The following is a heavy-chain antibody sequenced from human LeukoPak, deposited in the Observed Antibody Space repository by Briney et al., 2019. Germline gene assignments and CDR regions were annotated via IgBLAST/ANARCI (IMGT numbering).Heavy chain of an antibody. J-gene: IGHJ4*02. CDR2: IYYSGST. CDR1: GGSISSGGYS. Sequence: PSETLSLTCAVSGGSISSGGYSWSWIRQPPGKGLEWIGYIYYSGSTYYNPSLKSRVTISVDTSKNQFSLKLSSVTAADTAVYYCARARESVYYYDSSGYSYFDYWGQGTLVTVSS. V-gene: IGHV4-30-4*07. CDR3: ARARESVYYYDSSGYSYFDY. D-gene: IGHD3-22*01.